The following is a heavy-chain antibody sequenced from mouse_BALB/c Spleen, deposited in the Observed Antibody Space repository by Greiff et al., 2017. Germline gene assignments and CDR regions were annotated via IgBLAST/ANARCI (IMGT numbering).Heavy chain of an antibody. CDR3: ARIVLLRLRDYAMDY. J-gene: IGHJ4*01. V-gene: IGHV2-6-7*01. D-gene: IGHD1-2*01. Sequence: VMLVESGPGLVQPSQSLSITCTVSGFSLTGYGVNWVRQPPGKGLEWLGMIWGDGSTDYNSALNSRLSISKDNSKSQVFLKMNSLQTDDTARYYCARIVLLRLRDYAMDYWGQGTSVTVAS. CDR1: GFSLTGYG. CDR2: IWGDGST.